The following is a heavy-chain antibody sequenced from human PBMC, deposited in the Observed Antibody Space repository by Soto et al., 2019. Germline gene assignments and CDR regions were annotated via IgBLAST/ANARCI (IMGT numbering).Heavy chain of an antibody. Sequence: SETLSLTCTVSGASITGSSYWSWIRQPAGKGLEWIGRFSLSGTTNYNPSLRSRVTMSADVPKNQFSLRLTSVTAADTALYYCARGMTPPGAPAWYYFDSWGQGTLVTVS. V-gene: IGHV4-4*07. CDR3: ARGMTPPGAPAWYYFDS. CDR1: GASITGSSY. J-gene: IGHJ4*02. D-gene: IGHD2-8*02. CDR2: FSLSGTT.